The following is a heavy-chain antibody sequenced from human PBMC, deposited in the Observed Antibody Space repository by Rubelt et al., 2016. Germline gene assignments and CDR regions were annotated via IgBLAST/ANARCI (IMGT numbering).Heavy chain of an antibody. V-gene: IGHV1-8*01. Sequence: QVQLVQSGAEVKKPGASVKVSCKASGYSFSTSDINWVRQGTGQGLEWMGWMNPNTGNTGYAQKFQGRVTMTRDTSISTAYMQLSSLRSDDTAVYYCARDGKFDPWGQGTLVFVSS. CDR1: GYSFSTSD. CDR3: ARDGKFDP. J-gene: IGHJ5*02. CDR2: MNPNTGNT.